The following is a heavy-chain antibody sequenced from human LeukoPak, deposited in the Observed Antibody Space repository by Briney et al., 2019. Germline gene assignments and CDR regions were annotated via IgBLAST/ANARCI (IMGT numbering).Heavy chain of an antibody. D-gene: IGHD5-24*01. CDR2: ISGSGGST. CDR3: AKDRERWLQLGYFDY. Sequence: PGGSLRLSCAASGFTFSSYAMSWVRQAPGKGLEWVSAISGSGGSTYYADSVKGRFTISRDNSKNTLYLQMNSLRAEDTAVYYCAKDRERWLQLGYFDYWGQGTLVTVSS. V-gene: IGHV3-23*01. J-gene: IGHJ4*02. CDR1: GFTFSSYA.